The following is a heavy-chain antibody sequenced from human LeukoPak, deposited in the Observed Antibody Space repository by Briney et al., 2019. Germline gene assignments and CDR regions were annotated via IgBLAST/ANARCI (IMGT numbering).Heavy chain of an antibody. Sequence: PGGSLRLSCAASGFTFSNYWMQWVRHAPGKGLVWVSRINVDGSITTSADSVKGRFTISRDNAKNSLYLQMNSLRAEDTAVYYCAKADGDKPFDYWGQGTLVTVSS. D-gene: IGHD4-17*01. CDR3: AKADGDKPFDY. CDR2: INVDGSIT. CDR1: GFTFSNYW. J-gene: IGHJ4*02. V-gene: IGHV3-74*01.